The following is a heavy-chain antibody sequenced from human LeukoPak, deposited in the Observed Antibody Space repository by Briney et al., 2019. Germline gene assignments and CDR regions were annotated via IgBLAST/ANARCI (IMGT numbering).Heavy chain of an antibody. J-gene: IGHJ4*02. Sequence: ASVKVSCKVSGYTLTELSMHWVRQAPGKGLEWMGGFDPEDGETIYAQKFQGRVTMTEDTSTDTAYMELSSLRSEDTAVYYCATDLSPPVELGQGCWGQGTLVIVSS. CDR3: ATDLSPPVELGQGC. V-gene: IGHV1-24*01. CDR2: FDPEDGET. CDR1: GYTLTELS. D-gene: IGHD2/OR15-2a*01.